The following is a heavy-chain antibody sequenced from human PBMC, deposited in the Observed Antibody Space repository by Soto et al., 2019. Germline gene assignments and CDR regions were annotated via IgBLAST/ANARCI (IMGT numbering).Heavy chain of an antibody. Sequence: QITLKESGPTLVKPTQTLTLTCTFSGFSLSSHGVGVGWISQPPGEALEWLAHVYWEGDKRYSPSLRNRLTITKDTSGNQVVLTWTNMDPVDTATYYCVHIPSSACYENYFAYWGQGTLVTVSS. D-gene: IGHD6-25*01. CDR1: GFSLSSHGVG. J-gene: IGHJ4*02. CDR3: VHIPSSACYENYFAY. V-gene: IGHV2-5*02. CDR2: VYWEGDK.